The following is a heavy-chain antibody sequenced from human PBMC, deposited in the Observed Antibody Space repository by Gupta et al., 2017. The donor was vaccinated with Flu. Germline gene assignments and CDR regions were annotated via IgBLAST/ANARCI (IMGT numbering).Heavy chain of an antibody. CDR2: IWYDGSNK. J-gene: IGHJ5*02. CDR3: ARDRVRGWFDP. D-gene: IGHD3-10*01. V-gene: IGHV3-33*01. Sequence: WVRQAPGKGLEWVAVIWYDGSNKYYADSVKGRFTISRDNSKNTLYLQMNSLRAEDTAVYYCARDRVRGWFDPWGQGTLVTVSS.